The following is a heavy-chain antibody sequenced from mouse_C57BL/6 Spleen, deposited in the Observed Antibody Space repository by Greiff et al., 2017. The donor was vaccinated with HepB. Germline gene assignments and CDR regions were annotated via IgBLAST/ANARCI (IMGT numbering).Heavy chain of an antibody. CDR1: GYTFTDYE. V-gene: IGHV1-15*01. CDR3: TRRSRWYFDV. Sequence: QVQLQQSGAELVRPGASVTLSCKASGYTFTDYEMHWVKQTPVHGLEWIGAIDPETGGTAYNQKFKGKAILTADKSSSTAYMELRSLSSEDSAVYYCTRRSRWYFDVWGTGTTVTVSS. J-gene: IGHJ1*03. CDR2: IDPETGGT.